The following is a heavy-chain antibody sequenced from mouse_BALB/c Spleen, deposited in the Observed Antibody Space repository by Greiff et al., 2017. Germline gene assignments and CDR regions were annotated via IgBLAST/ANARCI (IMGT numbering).Heavy chain of an antibody. J-gene: IGHJ1*01. CDR1: GYTFTDYA. CDR2: ISTYYGNT. CDR3: ARDYGSSDWYFDV. Sequence: QVQLKESGPELVRPGVSVKISCKGSGYTFTDYAMHWVKQSHAKSLEWIGVISTYYGNTNYNQKFKGKATMTVDKSSSTAYMELARLTSEDSAIYYCARDYGSSDWYFDVWGAGTTVTVSS. D-gene: IGHD1-1*01. V-gene: IGHV1-67*01.